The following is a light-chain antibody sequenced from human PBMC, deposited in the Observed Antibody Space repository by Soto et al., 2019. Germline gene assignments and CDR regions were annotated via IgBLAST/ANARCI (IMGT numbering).Light chain of an antibody. CDR2: WAS. Sequence: DIVMTQSPDSLAVSLGERATINCKSSQSVLYSSNNKNYLAWYQQKSGQPPKLLIYWASTRESGVPDRFSGSGSGTDFTLTISSLQADDVAVYYCQQYYNTPWTFGQGTKVEIK. V-gene: IGKV4-1*01. CDR1: QSVLYSSNNKNY. CDR3: QQYYNTPWT. J-gene: IGKJ1*01.